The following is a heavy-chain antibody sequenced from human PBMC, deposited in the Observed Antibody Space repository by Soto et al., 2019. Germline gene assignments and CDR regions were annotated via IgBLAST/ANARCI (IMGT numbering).Heavy chain of an antibody. CDR2: ISYDGSNK. CDR3: ARVSGSGTYYYGMDV. D-gene: IGHD2-15*01. Sequence: QVQLVESGGGVVQPGRSLRLSCAASGFTFSSYAMHWVRQAPGKGLEWVAVISYDGSNKYYADSVKGRFTISRDNSKNTLYLQMNSLRAEDTAVYYCARVSGSGTYYYGMDVWGQGTTVTVSS. CDR1: GFTFSSYA. J-gene: IGHJ6*02. V-gene: IGHV3-30-3*01.